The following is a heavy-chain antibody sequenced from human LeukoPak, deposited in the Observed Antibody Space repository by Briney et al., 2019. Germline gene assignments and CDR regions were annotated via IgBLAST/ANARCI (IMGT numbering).Heavy chain of an antibody. CDR1: GYSISSGYY. V-gene: IGHV4-38-2*02. CDR2: ICLYGTT. CDR3: ARQKWEQQGRDYYFNGLDV. D-gene: IGHD1/OR15-1a*01. Sequence: SSETLSLTCTVSGYSISSGYYWGWIRQSPVKGLEWIGEICLYGTTNYNPSFTSRVTMSVDRSRNQFSLKLTSVTAADTAVYYCARQKWEQQGRDYYFNGLDVWGPGTTVIVSS. J-gene: IGHJ6*02.